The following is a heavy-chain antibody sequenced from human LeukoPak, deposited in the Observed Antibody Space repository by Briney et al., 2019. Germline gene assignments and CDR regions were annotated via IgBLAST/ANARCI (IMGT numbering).Heavy chain of an antibody. D-gene: IGHD3-10*01. Sequence: PGGSLRLSCAASGFTFSTYPMHWVRQAPGKGLEWVSGISGSGGSTYYADSVKGRFTISRDNSKNTLYLEVISLTAEDTAVYYCAKDDAWLRFGEWSQGTLVTVSS. CDR3: AKDDAWLRFGE. CDR1: GFTFSTYP. J-gene: IGHJ4*02. CDR2: ISGSGGST. V-gene: IGHV3-23*01.